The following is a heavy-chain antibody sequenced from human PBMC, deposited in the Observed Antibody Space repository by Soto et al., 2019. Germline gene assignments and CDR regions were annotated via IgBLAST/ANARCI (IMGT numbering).Heavy chain of an antibody. CDR1: GFTFRDHA. CDR3: AKDRYYDTPGWFDP. J-gene: IGHJ5*02. Sequence: LRLSCVGSGFTFRDHAMRWVRQAPGRGLEWVSAISANGASIQHADSVKGRLSVSRDNAKNTVYLQMDNLRTEDSAVYYCAKDRYYDTPGWFDPWGQGSRVTVSS. CDR2: ISANGASI. D-gene: IGHD3-22*01. V-gene: IGHV3-23*01.